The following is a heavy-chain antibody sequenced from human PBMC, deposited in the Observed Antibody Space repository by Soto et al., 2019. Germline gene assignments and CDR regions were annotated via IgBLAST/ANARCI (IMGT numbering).Heavy chain of an antibody. V-gene: IGHV4-34*01. CDR1: GGSFSGYY. J-gene: IGHJ6*02. Sequence: PSETLSLTCAVYGGSFSGYYWSWIRQPPGKGLEWIGEINHSGSTNYNPSLKSRVTISVDTSKNQFSLKLSSVTAADTAVYYCARCSGVVWSGYYVSRNRLNYYYHCMDVWGQGTKV. CDR2: INHSGST. CDR3: ARCSGVVWSGYYVSRNRLNYYYHCMDV. D-gene: IGHD3-3*01.